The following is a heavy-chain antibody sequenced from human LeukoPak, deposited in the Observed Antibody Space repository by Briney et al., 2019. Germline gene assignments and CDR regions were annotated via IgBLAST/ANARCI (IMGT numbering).Heavy chain of an antibody. CDR1: GGSFSGYY. CDR2: INHSGST. J-gene: IGHJ5*02. CDR3: ARGGRVRFGT. Sequence: SETLSLTCAVYGGSFSGYYWSWIRQPPGKGLEWIGEINHSGSTNYNPSLKSRVTISVDTSKNQFSLKLSSVTAADTAVYYCARGGRVRFGTWGRGTLVTVSS. V-gene: IGHV4-34*01. D-gene: IGHD3-10*01.